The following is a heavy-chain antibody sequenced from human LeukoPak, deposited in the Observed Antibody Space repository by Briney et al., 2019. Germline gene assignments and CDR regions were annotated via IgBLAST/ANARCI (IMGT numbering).Heavy chain of an antibody. CDR2: SRNKARSYTT. D-gene: IGHD1-26*01. V-gene: IGHV3-72*01. J-gene: IGHJ4*02. CDR3: VVETTKPFDY. Sequence: GGSLRLSCAAYGFIFNDHYMDLVRQAPGKGLEWVGRSRNKARSYTTEYAASVKGRFTISRDDSKTSLYLQMNILKTEDTAVYYCVVETTKPFDYWGQGTLVTVSS. CDR1: GFIFNDHY.